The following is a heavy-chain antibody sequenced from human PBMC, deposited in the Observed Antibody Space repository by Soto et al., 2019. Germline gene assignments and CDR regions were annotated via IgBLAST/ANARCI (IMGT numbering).Heavy chain of an antibody. D-gene: IGHD1-1*01. CDR1: GFTFSSYS. Sequence: EVQLVESGGGLVKPGGSLRLSCAASGFTFSSYSMNWVRQAPGKGLEWVSSISGSSSYIYYADSVKGRFTISRDNAKNSLYLQMNSLRAEDTAVYYCARVFGYNWNDEGGYWGQGTLVTVSS. J-gene: IGHJ4*02. CDR3: ARVFGYNWNDEGGY. V-gene: IGHV3-21*01. CDR2: ISGSSSYI.